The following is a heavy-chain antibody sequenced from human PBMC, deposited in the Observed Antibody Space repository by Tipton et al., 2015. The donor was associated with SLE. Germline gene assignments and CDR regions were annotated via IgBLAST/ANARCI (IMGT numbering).Heavy chain of an antibody. J-gene: IGHJ3*01. CDR1: GGSISSYY. CDR2: VHKSGTT. Sequence: LRLSCTVSGGSISSYYWTWIRQPPGKGLEWIGDVHKSGTTNYNPSLKSRVTISVDTSKNQFSLKLTSVTAADTAVYYCARALPFNYDFWSGYSTDPFDVWGQGTMVTVSA. CDR3: ARALPFNYDFWSGYSTDPFDV. V-gene: IGHV4-59*01. D-gene: IGHD3-3*01.